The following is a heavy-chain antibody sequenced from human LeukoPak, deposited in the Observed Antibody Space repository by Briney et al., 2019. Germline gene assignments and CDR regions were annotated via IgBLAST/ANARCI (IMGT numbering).Heavy chain of an antibody. D-gene: IGHD6-19*01. CDR3: ARDRFTSEQWLDGIIDY. V-gene: IGHV3-7*01. CDR2: INQDGSDK. Sequence: PGGSLRLSCAASGFSFSSYWMSWVRQAPGKGLEWVANINQDGSDKYYVDSVKGRFTISRDNAKISLYLQMNSLRAEDTAVYYCARDRFTSEQWLDGIIDYWGQGTLVTVSS. CDR1: GFSFSSYW. J-gene: IGHJ4*02.